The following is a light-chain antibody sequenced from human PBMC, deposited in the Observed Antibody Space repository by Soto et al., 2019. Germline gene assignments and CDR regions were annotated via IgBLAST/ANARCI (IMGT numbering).Light chain of an antibody. CDR3: SSYLSTGAVG. V-gene: IGLV2-14*01. Sequence: QSALTQPASVSGSPGQSITVSCTGTSSDVGGYTFVSWYQQHPGKAPKLLIYEVSNRPSGVSNRFSGSKSGNTASLAISGLQAEDEADYYCSSYLSTGAVGFGGGTKLTVL. J-gene: IGLJ2*01. CDR2: EVS. CDR1: SSDVGGYTF.